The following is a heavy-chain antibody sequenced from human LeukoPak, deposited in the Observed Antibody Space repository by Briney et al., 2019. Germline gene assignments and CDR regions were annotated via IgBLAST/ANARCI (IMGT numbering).Heavy chain of an antibody. D-gene: IGHD3-22*01. CDR2: IYYSGST. CDR1: GGSISSSSYY. V-gene: IGHV4-39*07. J-gene: IGHJ4*02. Sequence: PSETLSFTCTVSGGSISSSSYYWGWIRQPPGKGLEWIGSIYYSGSTYYNPSFKSRVTISVDTSKNQFSLKLSSVTAADTAVYYCAREHGSGYPNYWGQGTLVTVSS. CDR3: AREHGSGYPNY.